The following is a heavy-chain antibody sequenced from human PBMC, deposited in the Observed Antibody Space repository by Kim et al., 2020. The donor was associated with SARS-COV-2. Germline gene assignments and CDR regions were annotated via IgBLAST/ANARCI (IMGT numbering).Heavy chain of an antibody. Sequence: GGSLRLSCAASGFTFSSYTMSWVRQAPGKGLEWVSVISGGGDNTYYADSVKGRFTISRDNSKNTLYLQVNSLTAEDTALYYCAKSSLTTFIRGPFDYWGQGTLVTVSS. CDR3: AKSSLTTFIRGPFDY. D-gene: IGHD3-16*01. J-gene: IGHJ4*02. V-gene: IGHV3-23*01. CDR2: ISGGGDNT. CDR1: GFTFSSYT.